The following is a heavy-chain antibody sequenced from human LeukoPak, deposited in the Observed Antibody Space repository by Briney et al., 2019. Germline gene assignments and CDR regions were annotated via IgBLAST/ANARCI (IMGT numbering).Heavy chain of an antibody. Sequence: ASVKVSCKASGYTFTSYAMHWVRQAPGQRLEWMGWINAGNGNTKYSQKFQGRVTITRDTSASTVYMELSSLRSEDTAVYYCARDPISRWELPLHFDYWGQGTLVTVSS. CDR1: GYTFTSYA. CDR3: ARDPISRWELPLHFDY. CDR2: INAGNGNT. J-gene: IGHJ4*02. D-gene: IGHD1-26*01. V-gene: IGHV1-3*01.